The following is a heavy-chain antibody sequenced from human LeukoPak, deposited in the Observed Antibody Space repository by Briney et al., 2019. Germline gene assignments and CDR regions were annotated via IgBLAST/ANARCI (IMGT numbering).Heavy chain of an antibody. D-gene: IGHD3/OR15-3a*01. J-gene: IGHJ3*02. CDR2: ISSSSSYI. CDR3: ARDRDWSVLYDASDI. CDR1: GFTFSSYS. V-gene: IGHV3-21*01. Sequence: GGSLRLSCAASGFTFSSYSTNWVRQAPGKGLEWVSFISSSSSYIYYADSVKGRFTISRDNAKNSLYLQMNSLRAEDTAVYYCARDRDWSVLYDASDIWGQGTMVTVSS.